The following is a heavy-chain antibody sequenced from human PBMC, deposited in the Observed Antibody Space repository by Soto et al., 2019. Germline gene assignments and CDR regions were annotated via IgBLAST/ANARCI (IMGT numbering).Heavy chain of an antibody. CDR2: IIPIFGTA. J-gene: IGHJ4*02. CDR1: GGTFSSYA. V-gene: IGHV1-69*13. CDR3: AREGTRDGYNRYYFDY. D-gene: IGHD5-12*01. Sequence: SVKVSCKASGGTFSSYAISWVRQAPGQGLEWMGGIIPIFGTANYAQKFQGRVTITADESTSTAYMELSSLRSEDTAVYYCAREGTRDGYNRYYFDYWGQGTLVTVSS.